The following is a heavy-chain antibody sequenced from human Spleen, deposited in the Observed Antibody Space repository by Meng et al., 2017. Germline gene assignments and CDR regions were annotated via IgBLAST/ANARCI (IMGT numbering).Heavy chain of an antibody. D-gene: IGHD4-17*01. V-gene: IGHV1-69*06. Sequence: SVKVSCKASGGTFSSYAISWVRQAPGQGLEWMGGIIPIFGTANYAQKFQGRVTITADKSTSTAYMELCSLRSEDTAVYYCATNGGDKNWFDPWGQGTLVTVSS. CDR3: ATNGGDKNWFDP. CDR1: GGTFSSYA. CDR2: IIPIFGTA. J-gene: IGHJ5*02.